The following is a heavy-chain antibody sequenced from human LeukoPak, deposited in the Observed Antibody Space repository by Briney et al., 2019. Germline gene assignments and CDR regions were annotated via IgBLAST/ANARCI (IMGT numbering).Heavy chain of an antibody. J-gene: IGHJ6*02. CDR1: GYTLTELS. CDR3: ATGIPYSSSWYSYTPYYYYGMDV. CDR2: FDPEDGET. V-gene: IGHV1-24*01. Sequence: ASVKVSCKVSGYTLTELSMHWVRQAPGKGLEWMGGFDPEDGETIYAQKFQGRVTMTEDTSTDTAYMELSSLRSEDTAVYYCATGIPYSSSWYSYTPYYYYGMDVWGQGTTVTVSS. D-gene: IGHD6-13*01.